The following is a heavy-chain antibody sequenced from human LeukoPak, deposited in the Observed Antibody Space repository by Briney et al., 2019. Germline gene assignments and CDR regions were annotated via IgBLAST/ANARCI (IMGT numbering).Heavy chain of an antibody. D-gene: IGHD3-10*01. CDR2: IYYSGST. J-gene: IGHJ4*02. V-gene: IGHV4-59*01. Sequence: PSETLSLTCTVSGGSISSYYWSSIRQPPGKGLEWIGYIYYSGSTNYNPSLKSRVTISVDTSKNQFSLKLSSVTAADTAVYYCALSLGFGELLVDYWGQGTLVTVSS. CDR3: ALSLGFGELLVDY. CDR1: GGSISSYY.